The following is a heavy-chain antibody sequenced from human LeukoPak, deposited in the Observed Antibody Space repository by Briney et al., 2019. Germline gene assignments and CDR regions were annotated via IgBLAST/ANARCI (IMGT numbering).Heavy chain of an antibody. CDR1: GYSISSGYY. Sequence: PSETLSPTCAVSGYSISSGYYWGWIRQPPGKGLKWIGSIYHSGSTYYNPSLKSRVTISVDTSKNQFSLKLSSVTAADTAVYYCARHDCGGSCYFAFDIWGQGTMVTVSS. CDR2: IYHSGST. D-gene: IGHD2-15*01. CDR3: ARHDCGGSCYFAFDI. J-gene: IGHJ3*02. V-gene: IGHV4-38-2*01.